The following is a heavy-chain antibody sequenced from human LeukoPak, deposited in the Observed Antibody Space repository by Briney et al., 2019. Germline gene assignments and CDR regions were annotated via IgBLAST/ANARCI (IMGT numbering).Heavy chain of an antibody. Sequence: GGSLRLSCVASGLTLSNYGMNWLRQAPGKRPEWVSYISVTSTTMYYADFVKGRFTISRDNAKNSLYLQMNSLRDEDTAVYFCTAGTSLDFWGQGTLVTVSS. CDR3: TAGTSLDF. V-gene: IGHV3-48*02. J-gene: IGHJ4*02. CDR2: ISVTSTTM. CDR1: GLTLSNYG.